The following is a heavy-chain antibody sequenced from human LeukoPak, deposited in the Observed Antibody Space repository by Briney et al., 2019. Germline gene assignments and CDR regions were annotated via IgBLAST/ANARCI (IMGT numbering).Heavy chain of an antibody. CDR3: ARLSASTYYYDSSGPYYFDY. CDR2: IYPGDSGT. CDR1: GYSFTSYW. J-gene: IGHJ4*02. V-gene: IGHV5-51*01. Sequence: GESLKISCKGSGYSFTSYWIGWVRQMPGKGLEWMGIIYPGDSGTRYSPSFQGQVTISADKSISTAYLQWSSLKASDTAMYYCARLSASTYYYDSSGPYYFDYWGQGTLVTVSS. D-gene: IGHD3-22*01.